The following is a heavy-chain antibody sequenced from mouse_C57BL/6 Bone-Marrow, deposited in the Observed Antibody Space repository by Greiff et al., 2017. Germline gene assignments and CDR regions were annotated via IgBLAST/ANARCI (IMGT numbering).Heavy chain of an antibody. V-gene: IGHV5-6*02. CDR1: GFTFSSYG. J-gene: IGHJ2*01. CDR3: ARQRAFYYGSSSSYFDY. CDR2: ISSGGSYT. D-gene: IGHD1-1*01. Sequence: DVKLVESGGDLVKPGGSLKLSCAASGFTFSSYGMSWVRQTPDKRLEWVATISSGGSYTYYPDSVKGRFTISRDNAKNTLYLQMSSLKSEDTAIYYCARQRAFYYGSSSSYFDYWGQGTTLTVAS.